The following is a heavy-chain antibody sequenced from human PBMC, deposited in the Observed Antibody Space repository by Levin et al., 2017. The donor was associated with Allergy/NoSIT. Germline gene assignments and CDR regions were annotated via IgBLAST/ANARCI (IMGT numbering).Heavy chain of an antibody. CDR3: ARRMTTVTTVSSSAYYYYYMDV. CDR1: GGSFSGYY. D-gene: IGHD4-11*01. J-gene: IGHJ6*03. CDR2: INHSGST. Sequence: TSETLSLTCAVYGGSFSGYYWSWIRQPPGKGLEWIGEINHSGSTNYNPSLKSRVTISVDTSKNQFSLKLSSVTAADTAVYYCARRMTTVTTVSSSAYYYYYMDVWGKGTTVTVSS. V-gene: IGHV4-34*01.